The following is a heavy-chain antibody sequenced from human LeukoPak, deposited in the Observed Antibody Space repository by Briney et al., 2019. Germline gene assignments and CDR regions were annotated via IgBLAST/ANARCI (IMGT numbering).Heavy chain of an antibody. CDR1: GVSVSSGSYY. D-gene: IGHD4-23*01. V-gene: IGHV4-61*01. CDR3: ARDMGAPDYGSYSVDY. Sequence: SETLSLTCTVSGVSVSSGSYYWSWIRQPPGRGLEWIAYIHYSGSAAYNPSLTSRVTISRDMSTNQFSLKMTSVTAADTAVYFCARDMGAPDYGSYSVDYWGQGTLVTVSS. J-gene: IGHJ4*02. CDR2: IHYSGSA.